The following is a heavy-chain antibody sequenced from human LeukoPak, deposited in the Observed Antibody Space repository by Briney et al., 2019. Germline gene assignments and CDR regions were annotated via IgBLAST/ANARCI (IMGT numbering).Heavy chain of an antibody. J-gene: IGHJ5*02. D-gene: IGHD2-2*02. CDR3: ARGGYCSSTSCYTLLDDWFDP. Sequence: GGSLRLSCAASGFTFSNAWMSWVRQAPGKGLEWVGRIKSKDDGGTTDYAAPVKGRFTISRDDSKNTLYLQMNSLRAEDTAVYYCARGGYCSSTSCYTLLDDWFDPWGQGTLVTVSS. CDR2: IKSKDDGGTT. CDR1: GFTFSNAW. V-gene: IGHV3-15*01.